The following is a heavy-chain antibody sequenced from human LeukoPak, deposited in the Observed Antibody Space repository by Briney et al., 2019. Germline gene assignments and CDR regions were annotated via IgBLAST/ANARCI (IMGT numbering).Heavy chain of an antibody. V-gene: IGHV3-33*01. CDR2: IWYDGSNK. J-gene: IGHJ5*02. CDR1: GFTFSSYG. CDR3: ARDDVGASHP. D-gene: IGHD1-26*01. Sequence: GRSLRLSCAASGFTFSSYGMHWVRQAPGKGLEWVAVIWYDGSNKYYADSVKGRFTIPRDNSRNTLYLQMNSLRAEDTAVYYCARDDVGASHPWGQGTLVTVSS.